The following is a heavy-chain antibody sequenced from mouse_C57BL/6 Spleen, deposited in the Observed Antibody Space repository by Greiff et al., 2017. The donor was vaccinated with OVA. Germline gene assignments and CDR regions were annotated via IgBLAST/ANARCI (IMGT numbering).Heavy chain of an antibody. J-gene: IGHJ1*03. Sequence: QVQLQQPGAELVMPGASVKLSCKASGYTFTSYWMHWVKQRPGQGLEWIGEIDPSDSYTKYNQKFKGKSTLTVDKSSSTAYMQLSSLTSEDSAVYYCARLSRTWYFDVWGTGTTVTVSA. CDR2: IDPSDSYT. V-gene: IGHV1-69*01. CDR1: GYTFTSYW. CDR3: ARLSRTWYFDV.